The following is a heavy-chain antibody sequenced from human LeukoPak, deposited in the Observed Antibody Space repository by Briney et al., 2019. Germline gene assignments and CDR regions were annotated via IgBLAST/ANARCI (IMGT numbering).Heavy chain of an antibody. D-gene: IGHD1-26*01. J-gene: IGHJ3*02. V-gene: IGHV4-59*13. CDR2: THYSGTS. CDR3: AKWEESENAFDI. CDR1: GNSTNNYY. Sequence: SETLSLTCTVSGNSTNNYYWNCIRQPPGTALEWIGYTHYSGTSYYNPSLKSRVTMSVDTSKNQFSLKLNSVTDADTAVYFCAKWEESENAFDIWGQGTMVSVSS.